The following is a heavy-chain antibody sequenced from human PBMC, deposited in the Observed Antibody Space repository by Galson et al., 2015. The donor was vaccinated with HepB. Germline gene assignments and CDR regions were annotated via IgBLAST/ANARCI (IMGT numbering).Heavy chain of an antibody. J-gene: IGHJ6*03. D-gene: IGHD2-2*02. CDR1: GFTFSNYW. CDR2: IKQDGSEK. CDR3: ARGGVVVPAAINYYYYYMDV. V-gene: IGHV3-7*04. Sequence: SLRLSCAASGFTFSNYWMNWVRQAPGKGLEWVANIKQDGSEKYYVDSVKGRFTISRDNAKNSLYLQMNSLRAEDTAVYYCARGGVVVPAAINYYYYYMDVWGKGTTVTVSS.